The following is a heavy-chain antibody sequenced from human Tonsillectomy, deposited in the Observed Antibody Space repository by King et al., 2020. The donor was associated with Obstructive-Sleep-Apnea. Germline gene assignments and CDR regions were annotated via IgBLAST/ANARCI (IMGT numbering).Heavy chain of an antibody. CDR2: IYHSGST. CDR1: GASISSGAYY. CDR3: ARGLNYFEAPGRGGIHFQH. D-gene: IGHD3-10*01. V-gene: IGHV4-31*03. J-gene: IGHJ1*01. Sequence: PLQASGPGLVKPSQPLSLTCSVSGASISSGAYYWCWIRQLPGKGLEWIGYIYHSGSTYYNPSLKSRVTMSVDTSKNQFSLNLSSVTAADTAVFYCARGLNYFEAPGRGGIHFQHWGQGALVTVSS.